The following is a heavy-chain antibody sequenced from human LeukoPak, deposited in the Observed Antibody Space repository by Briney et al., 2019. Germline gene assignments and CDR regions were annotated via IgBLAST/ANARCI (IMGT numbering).Heavy chain of an antibody. CDR1: GGSFSGYY. V-gene: IGHV4-34*01. D-gene: IGHD6-19*01. J-gene: IGHJ5*02. Sequence: PETLSLTCAVYGGSFSGYYWSWIRQPPGKGLEWIGEINHSGRTNYNPSLKSRVTISVDTSKNQFPLKLSSVTAADTAVYYCARGLWYSGSGPYFDPWGQGTLVTVSS. CDR3: ARGLWYSGSGPYFDP. CDR2: INHSGRT.